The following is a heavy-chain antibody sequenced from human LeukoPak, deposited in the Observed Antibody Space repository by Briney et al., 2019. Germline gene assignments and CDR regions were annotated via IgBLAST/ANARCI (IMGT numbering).Heavy chain of an antibody. V-gene: IGHV4-59*01. CDR2: IYYSGST. D-gene: IGHD4-17*01. CDR3: ARHRWDGDYVPYFDY. J-gene: IGHJ4*02. CDR1: GGSISSYY. Sequence: PSETLSLTCTVSGGSISSYYWSWIRQPPGKGLEWIGYIYYSGSTNYNPSLKSRVTISVDTSKNQFSLKLSSVTAADTAVYYCARHRWDGDYVPYFDYWGQGTLVTVSS.